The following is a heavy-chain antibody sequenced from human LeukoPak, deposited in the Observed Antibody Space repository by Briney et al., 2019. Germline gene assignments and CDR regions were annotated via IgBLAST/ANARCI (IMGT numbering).Heavy chain of an antibody. J-gene: IGHJ4*02. Sequence: GGSLRLSCAASAFSVSNNYMSWVRQAPGNGLEGVSVIYSRGATYYADSVKGRFTISRDNSKNTLYLQMNSLRVEDTAVYYCAARNYWGQGTLVTFSS. CDR3: AARNY. CDR1: AFSVSNNY. D-gene: IGHD1-14*01. V-gene: IGHV3-53*01. CDR2: IYSRGAT.